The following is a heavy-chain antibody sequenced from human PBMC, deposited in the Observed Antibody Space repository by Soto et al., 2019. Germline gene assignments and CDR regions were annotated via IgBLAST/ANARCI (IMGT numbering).Heavy chain of an antibody. V-gene: IGHV1-69*02. Sequence: QVQLAQSGAEVKKPGSSVKVSCKASGGTFSSYTISWVRQAPGQGLEWMGRIIPILGIANYAQKFQGRVTITADKSTSTAYMELSSLRSEDTAVYYCARPGGLHLGELAFDYWGQGTLVTVSS. CDR3: ARPGGLHLGELAFDY. CDR1: GGTFSSYT. D-gene: IGHD3-16*01. CDR2: IIPILGIA. J-gene: IGHJ4*02.